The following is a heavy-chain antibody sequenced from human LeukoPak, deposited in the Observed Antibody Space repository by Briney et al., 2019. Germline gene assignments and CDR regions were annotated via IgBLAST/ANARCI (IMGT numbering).Heavy chain of an antibody. CDR1: GFTLINYA. V-gene: IGHV3-23*01. D-gene: IGHD3-22*01. Sequence: GGSLRLSCAAFGFTLINYAMSWVRQAPGKGPEWVSGISSNGGTTYYADSVKGRFTVSRDNSKNTLYLQMNSLRAEDTAVYYCAKDPQYYYNSGGYYFDYFDSWGQGTLVAVSS. CDR2: ISSNGGTT. J-gene: IGHJ4*02. CDR3: AKDPQYYYNSGGYYFDYFDS.